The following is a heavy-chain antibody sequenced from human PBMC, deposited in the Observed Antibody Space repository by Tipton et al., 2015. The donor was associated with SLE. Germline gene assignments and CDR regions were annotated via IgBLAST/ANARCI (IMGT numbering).Heavy chain of an antibody. Sequence: TLSLTCSVSSGSIDRSTYFWGRIRQPPGKGLEWIGKIFSSGTTYYNPSLKSRINISIDTSKNQFSLRLGSVTAADTALYYCTRGSNFDIWGQGTMVTVSS. CDR2: IFSSGTT. J-gene: IGHJ3*02. D-gene: IGHD2-2*01. V-gene: IGHV4-39*07. CDR3: TRGSNFDI. CDR1: SGSIDRSTYF.